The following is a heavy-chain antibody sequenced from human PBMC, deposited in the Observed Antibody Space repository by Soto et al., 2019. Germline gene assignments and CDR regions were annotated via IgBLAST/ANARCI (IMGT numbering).Heavy chain of an antibody. CDR2: IIPILGIA. J-gene: IGHJ6*02. CDR1: GGTFSSYT. D-gene: IGHD2-2*01. V-gene: IGHV1-69*02. Sequence: QVQLVQSGAEVKKPGSSVKVSCKASGGTFSSYTISWVRQAPGQGLEWMGRIIPILGIANYAQKFQGRVTITADKSTSTAYMELSSLRSEDTAVYYCARVPTGLYGMDVWGQGTTVTVSS. CDR3: ARVPTGLYGMDV.